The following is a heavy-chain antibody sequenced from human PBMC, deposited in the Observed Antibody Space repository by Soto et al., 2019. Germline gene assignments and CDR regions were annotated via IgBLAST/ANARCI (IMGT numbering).Heavy chain of an antibody. CDR3: AREYYYGSGPWD. J-gene: IGHJ4*02. D-gene: IGHD3-10*01. Sequence: ASVKVSCKASGYTFTNYYMHWVRQAPGQGLEWMGIINSGGGSATYAQKFLGRVTLTRDTSTSTVYMDLSSLGSDDSAVYYCAREYYYGSGPWDWGQGTLVTVAS. V-gene: IGHV1-46*01. CDR1: GYTFTNYY. CDR2: INSGGGSA.